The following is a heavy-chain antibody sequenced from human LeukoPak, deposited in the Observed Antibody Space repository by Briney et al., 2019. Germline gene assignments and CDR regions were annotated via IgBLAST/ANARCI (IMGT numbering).Heavy chain of an antibody. J-gene: IGHJ4*02. CDR1: GFTFSNAW. V-gene: IGHV3-15*01. Sequence: GGSLRLSCAASGFTFSNAWMNWVRQAPGKGLEWVGRIRSKTDGGTTDYAAPVKGRFTISRDDSKNTLYLQMNSLYPEDTAVCYCTTDYDVLTGYYRLDYWGQGTLVTVSS. CDR3: TTDYDVLTGYYRLDY. D-gene: IGHD3-9*01. CDR2: IRSKTDGGTT.